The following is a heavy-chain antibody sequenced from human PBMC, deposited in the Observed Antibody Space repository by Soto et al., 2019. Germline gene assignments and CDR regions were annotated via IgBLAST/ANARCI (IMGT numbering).Heavy chain of an antibody. D-gene: IGHD2-8*01. CDR2: VYWTGST. CDR3: ARSHYTYGLLIDY. CDR1: GDSITTNGYY. V-gene: IGHV4-39*01. J-gene: IGHJ4*02. Sequence: SETLSLTCPVSGDSITTNGYYWGWIRQPPGKGLQWIGNVYWTGSTFSHPSLTSRVFISVDTSKNEFSLRLTSVTAADTAVYYCARSHYTYGLLIDYWGPGTLVTVSS.